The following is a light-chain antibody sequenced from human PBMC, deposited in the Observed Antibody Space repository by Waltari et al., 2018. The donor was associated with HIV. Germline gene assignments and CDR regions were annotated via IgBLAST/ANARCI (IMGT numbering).Light chain of an antibody. J-gene: IGKJ1*01. CDR1: QGVRSK. CDR2: NAS. V-gene: IGKV3-15*01. Sequence: EILMTQSPATLSVPPGERVTLSCRASQGVRSKLTWYRQKPGQAPRLLIYNASTRATGLPARFSGIGSGTEFTLTISSLQSEDFAFYYCQQYNNWPPWTFGQGTKVEIK. CDR3: QQYNNWPPWT.